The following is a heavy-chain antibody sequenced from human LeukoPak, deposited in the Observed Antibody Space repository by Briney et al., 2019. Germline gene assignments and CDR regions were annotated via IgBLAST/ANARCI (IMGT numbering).Heavy chain of an antibody. D-gene: IGHD6-13*01. CDR2: INHSGST. J-gene: IGHJ6*03. V-gene: IGHV4-34*01. CDR1: GGSFSGYY. CDR3: ARGDSSWYGLIYYYYYMDV. Sequence: PSETLSLTCAVYGGSFSGYYWSWIRQPPGKGLEWIGEINHSGSTNYNPSLKSRVTISVDTSKNQFSPKLSSVTAADTAVYYCARGDSSWYGLIYYYYYMDVWGKGTTVTVSS.